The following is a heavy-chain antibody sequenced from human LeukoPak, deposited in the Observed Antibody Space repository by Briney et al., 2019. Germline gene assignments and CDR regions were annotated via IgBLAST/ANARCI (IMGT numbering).Heavy chain of an antibody. CDR2: IIPILGIA. Sequence: SVKVSCKASGGTFSSYAISWVRQAPGQGLEWMGRIIPILGIANYAQKFQGRVTITADKSTSTAYMELSSLRSEDTAVYYCAGTRSGHSLMADYWGQGTLVTVSS. D-gene: IGHD2-8*01. V-gene: IGHV1-69*04. CDR1: GGTFSSYA. CDR3: AGTRSGHSLMADY. J-gene: IGHJ4*02.